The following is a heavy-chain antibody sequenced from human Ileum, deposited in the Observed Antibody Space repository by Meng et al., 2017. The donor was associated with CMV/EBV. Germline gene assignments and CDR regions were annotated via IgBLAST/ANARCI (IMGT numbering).Heavy chain of an antibody. V-gene: IGHV4-61*09. CDR1: GDSLSSDNYH. CDR3: AIYYGGVGGRGY. CDR2: GHKNGND. Sequence: VQLTGTGPQKGKPPTTLSLSSVASGDSLSSDNYHWSWIRQPAGKGLEWIGQGHKNGNDNYNASPKSRVTISIDTSKNQFSLTLTSVTAADTAVYYCAIYYGGVGGRGYWAQGTLVTVSS. J-gene: IGHJ4*02. D-gene: IGHD2-21*01.